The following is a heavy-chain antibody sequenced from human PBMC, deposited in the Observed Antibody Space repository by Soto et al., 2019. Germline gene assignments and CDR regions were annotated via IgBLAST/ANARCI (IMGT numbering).Heavy chain of an antibody. J-gene: IGHJ4*02. D-gene: IGHD1-1*01. Sequence: GGSLRLSCEGSGFTFSDYYISWIRQAPGKGLEWISYSSNSGTFSRYADSVKGRFSISRDNTKNLLYLQMNSLRAEDTAVYYCAGSGDNYNRLDYWGQGTPVTVSS. CDR2: SSNSGTFS. V-gene: IGHV3-11*03. CDR1: GFTFSDYY. CDR3: AGSGDNYNRLDY.